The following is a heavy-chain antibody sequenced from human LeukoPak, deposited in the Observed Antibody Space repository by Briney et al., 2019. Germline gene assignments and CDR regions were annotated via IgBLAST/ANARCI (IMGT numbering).Heavy chain of an antibody. J-gene: IGHJ4*02. D-gene: IGHD3-22*01. CDR2: IHHSGSA. Sequence: SETLSLTCNVSGASMSGNFWTWIRQPPGKGLEWIGYIHHSGSAFYSPSLKSRVTLFVDTSKNQFSLKLTSLTAADTAVYYCARDGVFHDSDGYDYWGQGTLVTVSS. CDR1: GASMSGNF. V-gene: IGHV4-4*08. CDR3: ARDGVFHDSDGYDY.